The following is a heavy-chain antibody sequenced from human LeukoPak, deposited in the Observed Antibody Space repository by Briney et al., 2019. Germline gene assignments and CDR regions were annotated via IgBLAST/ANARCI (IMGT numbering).Heavy chain of an antibody. Sequence: ASVKASCKVSGYTLIELSMHWVRQAPGKGLEGMGGFDPEDGETIYAQKFQGRVTMTEDPSTDTAYMELSSLRSEDPAVYYCATGEPNCGTTYCRIRHYYYMDVWGKGTTVTVSS. CDR2: FDPEDGET. D-gene: IGHD2-21*01. CDR3: ATGEPNCGTTYCRIRHYYYMDV. CDR1: GYTLIELS. V-gene: IGHV1-24*01. J-gene: IGHJ6*03.